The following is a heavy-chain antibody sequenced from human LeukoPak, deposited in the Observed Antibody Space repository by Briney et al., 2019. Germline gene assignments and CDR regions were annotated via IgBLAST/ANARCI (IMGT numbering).Heavy chain of an antibody. CDR3: ASRHYDFGYY. D-gene: IGHD4-17*01. CDR2: ISYDGSNK. CDR1: GFAFSTYP. J-gene: IGHJ4*02. V-gene: IGHV3-30*04. Sequence: GGSLRLSCAASGFAFSTYPVHWVRQAPGKGLEWVAVISYDGSNKYYADSVKGRFTISRDNSKNTLYLQMNSLRAEDTAIYYCASRHYDFGYYWGQGTLVTDSS.